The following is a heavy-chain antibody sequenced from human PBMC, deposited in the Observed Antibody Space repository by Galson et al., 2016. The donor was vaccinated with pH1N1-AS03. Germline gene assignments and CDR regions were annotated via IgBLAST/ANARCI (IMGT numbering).Heavy chain of an antibody. D-gene: IGHD2-15*01. CDR1: GGSSSSSSDY. J-gene: IGHJ4*02. Sequence: SETLSLTCTVSGGSSSSSSDYWGWIRQPPGKGLEWIGSIYYAWSTYYNPSLKSRVTISVDKSKNQISLNLNSVTAADTAMYYCTRLSSAVNFFDSWGQGTLVTVSS. CDR2: IYYAWST. CDR3: TRLSSAVNFFDS. V-gene: IGHV4-39*01.